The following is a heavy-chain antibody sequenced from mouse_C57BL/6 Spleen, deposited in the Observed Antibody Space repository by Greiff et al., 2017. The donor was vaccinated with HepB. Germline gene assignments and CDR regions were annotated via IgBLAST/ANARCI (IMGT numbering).Heavy chain of an antibody. D-gene: IGHD2-13*01. CDR3: TRRGLGYFDV. CDR1: GYTFTDYE. V-gene: IGHV1-15*01. J-gene: IGHJ1*03. CDR2: IDPETGGT. Sequence: QVQLQQSGAELVRPGASVTLSCKASGYTFTDYEMHWVKQTPVHGLEWIGAIDPETGGTAYNQKFKGKAILTADKSSITAYMELRSLTSEDSAVYYCTRRGLGYFDVWGTGTTVTVSS.